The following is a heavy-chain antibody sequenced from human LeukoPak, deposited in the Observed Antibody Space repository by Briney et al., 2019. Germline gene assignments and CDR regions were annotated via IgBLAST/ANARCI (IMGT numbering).Heavy chain of an antibody. V-gene: IGHV4-59*01. CDR3: AIHGYYALGYFDY. J-gene: IGHJ4*02. Sequence: SETLSLTCTVSGGSISSYYWSWIRQPPGKGLEWIGYIYYSGSTNYNPSLKSRVTISVDTSKNQFSLKLSSVTAADTAVYCCAIHGYYALGYFDYWGQGTLVTVSS. CDR2: IYYSGST. CDR1: GGSISSYY. D-gene: IGHD3-22*01.